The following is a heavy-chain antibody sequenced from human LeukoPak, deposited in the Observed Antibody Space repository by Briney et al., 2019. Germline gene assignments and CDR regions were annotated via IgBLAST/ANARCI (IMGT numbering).Heavy chain of an antibody. J-gene: IGHJ4*02. D-gene: IGHD3-22*01. Sequence: SETLSLTCTVSGGSVSSGYHYWSWIRQPPGKGLEWIGYIYYSGSTNYNPSLKSRVTISVDTSKNQFSLKLSSVTAADTAVYYCARGRDYYDSSGYYYYFDYWGQGTLVTVSS. V-gene: IGHV4-61*01. CDR1: GGSVSSGYHY. CDR2: IYYSGST. CDR3: ARGRDYYDSSGYYYYFDY.